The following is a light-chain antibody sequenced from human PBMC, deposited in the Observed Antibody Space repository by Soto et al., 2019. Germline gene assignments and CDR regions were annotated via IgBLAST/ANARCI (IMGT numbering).Light chain of an antibody. CDR2: AAS. Sequence: DIQMTQSPSSLSASVGDRVTITCRASQDIRTYLNRYRQKSGKAPKLLIYAASSLQGGVPSRFSGSGSETDFTLTISSLQPEDFATYYCQQSFNIPRTFGQGTKVDIK. J-gene: IGKJ1*01. CDR1: QDIRTY. CDR3: QQSFNIPRT. V-gene: IGKV1-39*01.